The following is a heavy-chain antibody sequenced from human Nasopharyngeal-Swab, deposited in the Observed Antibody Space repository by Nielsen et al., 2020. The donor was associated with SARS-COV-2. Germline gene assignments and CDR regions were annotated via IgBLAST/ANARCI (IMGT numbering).Heavy chain of an antibody. CDR1: GFTFSSYS. Sequence: LSLTCAASGFTFSSYSMNWVRQAPGKGLEWVSYISSSSSTIYYADSVKGRFTISRDNAKNSLYLQMNSLRAEDTAVYYCAREHITMVRGGDYWGQGTLVTVSS. D-gene: IGHD3-10*01. J-gene: IGHJ4*02. V-gene: IGHV3-48*04. CDR3: AREHITMVRGGDY. CDR2: ISSSSSTI.